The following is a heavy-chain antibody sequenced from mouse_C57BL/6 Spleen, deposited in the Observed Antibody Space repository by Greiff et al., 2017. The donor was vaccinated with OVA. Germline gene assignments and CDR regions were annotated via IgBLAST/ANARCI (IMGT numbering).Heavy chain of an antibody. V-gene: IGHV3-6*01. Sequence: EESGPGLVKPSQSLSLTCPVPGYSITSGYYWNWIRQFPGNKLEWMGYISYDGSNNYKPSLKNRISITRDTSKNQFFLKLNSVTTEDTATYYCARAPYDYDVAWFAYWGQGTLVTVSA. CDR3: ARAPYDYDVAWFAY. D-gene: IGHD2-4*01. J-gene: IGHJ3*01. CDR2: ISYDGSN. CDR1: GYSITSGYY.